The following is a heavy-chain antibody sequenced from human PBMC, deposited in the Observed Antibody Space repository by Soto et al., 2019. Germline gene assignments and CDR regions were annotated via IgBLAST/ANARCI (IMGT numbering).Heavy chain of an antibody. V-gene: IGHV1-46*01. Sequence: ASVKVSCKASGYTFTSYYMHWVRQAPGRGLEWMGIINPSGGSTSYAQKFQGRVTMTRDTSTSTVYMELSSLRSEDTAVYYCAREESDSITIFVPARPYYYYGMDVWGQGTTVTVSS. CDR1: GYTFTSYY. CDR2: INPSGGST. J-gene: IGHJ6*02. CDR3: AREESDSITIFVPARPYYYYGMDV. D-gene: IGHD3-3*01.